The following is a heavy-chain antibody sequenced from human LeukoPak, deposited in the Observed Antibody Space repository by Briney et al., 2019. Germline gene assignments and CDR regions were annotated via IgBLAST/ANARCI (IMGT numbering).Heavy chain of an antibody. J-gene: IGHJ4*02. CDR2: INHSGST. V-gene: IGHV4-34*01. CDR1: GGSFSGYY. Sequence: SETLSLTCAVYGGSFSGYYWSWIRQPPGKGLEWIGEINHSGSTNYNPSLKSRVTISVDASKNQFSLKLSSVTAADTAVYYCARGRGYCSSTSCVSGHYFDYWGQGTLVTVSS. D-gene: IGHD2-2*01. CDR3: ARGRGYCSSTSCVSGHYFDY.